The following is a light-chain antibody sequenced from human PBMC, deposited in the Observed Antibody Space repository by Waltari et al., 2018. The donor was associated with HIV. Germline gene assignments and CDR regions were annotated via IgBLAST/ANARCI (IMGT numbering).Light chain of an antibody. J-gene: IGLJ2*01. CDR2: DVN. CDR1: SSDGGRYDY. V-gene: IGLV2-11*01. CDR3: CSYTDRSNVI. Sequence: QSALTQPRSVSGSPGQSVTISCTGTSSDGGRYDYVSWYQRHPGKAPKLMIYDVNKRPSGVPDRFSSSKSGNTASLTISGLQADDEADYFCCSYTDRSNVIFGGGTKVTVL.